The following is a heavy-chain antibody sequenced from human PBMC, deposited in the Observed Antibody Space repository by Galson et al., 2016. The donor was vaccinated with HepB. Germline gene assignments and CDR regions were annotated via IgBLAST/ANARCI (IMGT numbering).Heavy chain of an antibody. J-gene: IGHJ6*02. Sequence: ETLSLTCTVSGDSISSYYWSWIRQPPEKGLEWIGYIYYSGTTNYNPSLKSRVTISVDTSKNQFSLKRSSVTAADTAVYYCARGGYSPMDVWGQGTTVTVSS. CDR1: GDSISSYY. CDR3: ARGGYSPMDV. D-gene: IGHD2-15*01. V-gene: IGHV4-59*01. CDR2: IYYSGTT.